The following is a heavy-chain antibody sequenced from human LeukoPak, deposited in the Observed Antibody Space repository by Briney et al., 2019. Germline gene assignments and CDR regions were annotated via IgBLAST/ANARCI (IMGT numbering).Heavy chain of an antibody. CDR3: TRGGGGSFPHY. CDR1: GFSVSSNY. Sequence: GGSLRLSCAASGFSVSSNYINWVRQAPGKGLEWVSVSYSGGSTYYADSVKGRFTISRDNSKNTLYLQMNSLRAEDTAVYYCTRGGGGSFPHYWGQGTLVTVSS. CDR2: SYSGGST. D-gene: IGHD2-21*01. V-gene: IGHV3-53*01. J-gene: IGHJ4*02.